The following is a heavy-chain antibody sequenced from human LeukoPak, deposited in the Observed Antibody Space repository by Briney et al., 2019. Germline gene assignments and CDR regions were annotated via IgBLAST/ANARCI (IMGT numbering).Heavy chain of an antibody. Sequence: EPSETLSLTCTVSGGSISSSSYYWGWIRQPPGKGLEWIGSIYYSGSTYYNPSLKSRVTISVDTSKNQFSLKLSSVTAADTAVYYCAREKLRNLSYFDYWGQGTLVTVSS. V-gene: IGHV4-39*07. CDR1: GGSISSSSYY. CDR3: AREKLRNLSYFDY. CDR2: IYYSGST. D-gene: IGHD4-17*01. J-gene: IGHJ4*02.